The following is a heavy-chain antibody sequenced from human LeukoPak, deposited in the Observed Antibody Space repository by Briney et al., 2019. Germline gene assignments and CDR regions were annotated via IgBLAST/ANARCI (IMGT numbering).Heavy chain of an antibody. D-gene: IGHD2-15*01. CDR2: IYYSGST. Sequence: SETLSLTCTVSGGSISSYYWSWIRQPPGKGLEWIGYIYYSGSTNYNPSLKSRVTISVDTSKNQFSLKLSSVTAADTAVYYCARVVAAAFDYWGQGTLVTVSS. V-gene: IGHV4-59*08. J-gene: IGHJ4*02. CDR1: GGSISSYY. CDR3: ARVVAAAFDY.